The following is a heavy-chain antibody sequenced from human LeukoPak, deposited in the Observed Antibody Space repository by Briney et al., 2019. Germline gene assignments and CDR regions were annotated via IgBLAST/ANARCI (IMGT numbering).Heavy chain of an antibody. J-gene: IGHJ4*02. CDR2: IYISGST. CDR1: GGSVSSHY. CDR3: ARIYCSGGSCYYFDY. V-gene: IGHV4-4*07. Sequence: SETLSLTCTVSGGSVSSHYWSWIRQPAGKGLEWIGRIYISGSTNYNPSLKSRVTMSVDTSKNPFSLKLSSVTAADTAVYYCARIYCSGGSCYYFDYWGQGTLVTVSS. D-gene: IGHD2-15*01.